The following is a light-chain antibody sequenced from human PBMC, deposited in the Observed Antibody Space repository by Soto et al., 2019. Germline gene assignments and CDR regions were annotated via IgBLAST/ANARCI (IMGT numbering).Light chain of an antibody. J-gene: IGKJ2*01. Sequence: EIVMTQSPVTLSVSPGGRATLSCRASESVDSNVAWYQQKFGQPPRLIIYIASNRATGIPARFSGSGSGTEFTLTISGLQSEDVAVYYCQQYILRPYTFGQGTKVEI. CDR3: QQYILRPYT. V-gene: IGKV3D-15*01. CDR2: IAS. CDR1: ESVDSN.